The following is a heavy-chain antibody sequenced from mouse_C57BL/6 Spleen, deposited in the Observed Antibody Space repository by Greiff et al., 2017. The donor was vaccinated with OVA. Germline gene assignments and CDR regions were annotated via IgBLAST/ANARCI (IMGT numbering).Heavy chain of an antibody. D-gene: IGHD1-1*01. Sequence: QVHVKQSGAELARPGASVKLSCKASGYTFTSYGISWVKQRTGQGLEWIGEIYPRSGNTYYNEKFKGKATLTADKSSSTAYMELRSLTSEDSAVYFCATGGYGLYAMDYWGQGTSVTVSS. CDR1: GYTFTSYG. CDR2: IYPRSGNT. J-gene: IGHJ4*01. CDR3: ATGGYGLYAMDY. V-gene: IGHV1-81*01.